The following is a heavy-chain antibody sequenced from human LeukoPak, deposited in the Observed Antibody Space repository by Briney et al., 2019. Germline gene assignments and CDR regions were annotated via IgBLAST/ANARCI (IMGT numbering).Heavy chain of an antibody. CDR1: GYTFTGYY. CDR2: INPNSGGT. Sequence: ASVKLSCTAAGYTFTGYYMHWGRQPPGQGLEWMGWINPNSGGTNYAQKFQGRVTMTRDTSISTAYMELSRLRSDDTAVYYCARYFGAFTIFGVVTNWFDPWGQGTLVTVSS. D-gene: IGHD3-3*01. V-gene: IGHV1-2*02. J-gene: IGHJ5*02. CDR3: ARYFGAFTIFGVVTNWFDP.